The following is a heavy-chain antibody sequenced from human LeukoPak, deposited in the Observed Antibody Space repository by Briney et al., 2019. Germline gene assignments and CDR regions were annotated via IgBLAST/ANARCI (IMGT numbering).Heavy chain of an antibody. D-gene: IGHD6-19*01. CDR1: GGTFSSYA. J-gene: IGHJ3*02. V-gene: IGHV1-69*13. CDR3: AREWAVAGRDAFDI. CDR2: IIPIFGTA. Sequence: SVKVSCKASGGTFSSYAISWVRQAPGQGLEWMGGIIPIFGTANYAQKFQGRVTITADESTSTAYMELSSLRSEDTAVYYCAREWAVAGRDAFDIWGQGTMVTVSS.